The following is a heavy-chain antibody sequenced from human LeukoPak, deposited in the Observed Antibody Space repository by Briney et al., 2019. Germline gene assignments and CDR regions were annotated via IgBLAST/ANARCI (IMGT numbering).Heavy chain of an antibody. CDR3: ARAYKDRSLAGKKKFFQH. J-gene: IGHJ1*01. CDR1: GFTFDNYA. CDR2: ISWNSGTI. Sequence: GGSLRLSCAASGFTFDNYAMNWVRQVPGKGLEWISLISWNSGTIGYADSVKGRFTISRDNANNFLYLQMNSLRAEDTALYYCARAYKDRSLAGKKKFFQHWGQGTLVTVSS. V-gene: IGHV3-9*01. D-gene: IGHD5-24*01.